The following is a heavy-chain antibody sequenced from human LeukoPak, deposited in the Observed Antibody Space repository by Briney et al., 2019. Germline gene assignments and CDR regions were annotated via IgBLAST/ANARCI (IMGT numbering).Heavy chain of an antibody. CDR1: GGSISRYY. V-gene: IGHV4-59*01. J-gene: IGHJ4*02. CDR2: IYYSGST. Sequence: SETLSLTCTVSGGSISRYYWSWIRQPPGKGLEWIGYIYYSGSTNYNPSLKSRVTMSVDTSKIQFSLRLSSVTAADTAVYYCARLLYNWNYVIDYWGQGTLVTVSS. D-gene: IGHD1-7*01. CDR3: ARLLYNWNYVIDY.